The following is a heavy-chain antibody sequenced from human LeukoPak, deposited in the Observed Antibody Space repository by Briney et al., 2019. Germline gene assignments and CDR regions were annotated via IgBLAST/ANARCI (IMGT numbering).Heavy chain of an antibody. V-gene: IGHV3-23*01. D-gene: IGHD5/OR15-5a*01. J-gene: IGHJ5*02. CDR3: RRQFLVGVS. CDR2: ISHSGDTS. CDR1: GFTLSTYA. Sequence: GGSLRLSCTASGFTLSTYAMNWVRQAPGKGQEWVSSISHSGDTSDYADSVKGRFTISRDNSKNTLYLQMNSLSAEDTAMYYCRRQFLVGVSWGPGTLVTVSS.